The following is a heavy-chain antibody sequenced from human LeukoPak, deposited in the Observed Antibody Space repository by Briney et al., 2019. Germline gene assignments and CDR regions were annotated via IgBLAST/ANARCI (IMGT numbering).Heavy chain of an antibody. CDR1: GYTFTGYY. V-gene: IGHV1-2*02. D-gene: IGHD2-2*01. Sequence: ASVKVSCKASGYTFTGYYIHWVRQAPGQGLQWMGWINPNRGGTSYAQKFQGRVTMTTDTSISTAYMELSSLSSDDSAVYYCARTSWQYCSITTCFPTDCWGQGTLVTASS. J-gene: IGHJ4*02. CDR2: INPNRGGT. CDR3: ARTSWQYCSITTCFPTDC.